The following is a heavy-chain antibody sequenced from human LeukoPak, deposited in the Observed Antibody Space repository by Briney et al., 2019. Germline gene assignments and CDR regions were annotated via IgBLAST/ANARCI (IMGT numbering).Heavy chain of an antibody. CDR3: ARHAHDYYGSGSYPLFDL. Sequence: GESLKISCQASGYKFTNYWIGWVRQMPGKGLECLGIIFPGDFEVRYSPSFQAQVTISSDKSTSTAYLQWGSLEASDTAMYYCARHAHDYYGSGSYPLFDLWGQGTLVTVSS. CDR1: GYKFTNYW. D-gene: IGHD3-10*01. V-gene: IGHV5-51*01. CDR2: IFPGDFEV. J-gene: IGHJ4*01.